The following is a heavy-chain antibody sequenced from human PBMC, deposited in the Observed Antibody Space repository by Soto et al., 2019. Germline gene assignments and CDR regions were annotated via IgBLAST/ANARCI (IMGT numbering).Heavy chain of an antibody. CDR2: INHSGST. V-gene: IGHV4-34*01. CDR3: ASGYSSSWRGWSFDY. D-gene: IGHD6-13*01. CDR1: GGSVSGYY. J-gene: IGHJ4*02. Sequence: PSERLSPACSVYGGSVSGYYWSWIRQPPGKGLEWIGEINHSGSTNYNPSLKSRVTISVDTSKNQFSLKLSSVTAADTAVYYCASGYSSSWRGWSFDYWGQGTLVTVSS.